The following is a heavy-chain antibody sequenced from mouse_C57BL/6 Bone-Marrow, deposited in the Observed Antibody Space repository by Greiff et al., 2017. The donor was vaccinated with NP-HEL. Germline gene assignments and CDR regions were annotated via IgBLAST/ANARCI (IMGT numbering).Heavy chain of an antibody. D-gene: IGHD1-1*01. Sequence: VQLQQSGAELARPGASVKMSCKASGYTFTSYTMHWVKQRPGQGLEWIGYINPSSGYTKYNQKFKDKATLTADKSSSTAYMQLSSLTSEDSAVYYCARGDYYGSHYFDYWGQGTTLTVSS. V-gene: IGHV1-4*01. CDR2: INPSSGYT. CDR3: ARGDYYGSHYFDY. J-gene: IGHJ2*01. CDR1: GYTFTSYT.